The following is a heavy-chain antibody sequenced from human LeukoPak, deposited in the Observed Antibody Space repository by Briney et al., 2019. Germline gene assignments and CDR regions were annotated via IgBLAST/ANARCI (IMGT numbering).Heavy chain of an antibody. CDR3: AREIGTATTFWFDP. Sequence: ETLSLTCTVSGGSISSSSYYWGWIRQPPGKGLEWIGSIYYSGSTYYNPSLKTRVTISLDTSKNQFSLKLSSVTAADTAVYYCAREIGTATTFWFDPWGQGILVTVSS. V-gene: IGHV4-39*07. CDR2: IYYSGST. CDR1: GGSISSSSYY. J-gene: IGHJ5*02. D-gene: IGHD1-7*01.